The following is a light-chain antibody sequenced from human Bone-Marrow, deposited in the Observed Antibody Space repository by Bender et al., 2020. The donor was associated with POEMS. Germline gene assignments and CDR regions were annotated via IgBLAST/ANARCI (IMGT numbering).Light chain of an antibody. V-gene: IGLV2-23*02. Sequence: QSALTQPASVSASPGQSITISCPGTSSDVGSYNLVSWYQQHPGKAPKLLIYEVSKRPSGIFNRFSGSKSGNTASLTISGLQAEDEADYYCCSYAGSSTVVFGGGTKLTVL. CDR2: EVS. J-gene: IGLJ2*01. CDR1: SSDVGSYNL. CDR3: CSYAGSSTVV.